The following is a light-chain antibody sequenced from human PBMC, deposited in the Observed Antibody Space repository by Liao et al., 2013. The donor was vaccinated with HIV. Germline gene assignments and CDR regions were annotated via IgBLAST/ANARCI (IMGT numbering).Light chain of an antibody. J-gene: IGLJ2*01. CDR3: QAWDSSTPGVV. V-gene: IGLV3-1*01. CDR1: KWGDKY. Sequence: SDELTQSPSVSVSPGQTASISCSGDKWGDKYACWYQQKPGQSPVVVIYQDSKRPSGIPERFSGSNSGNTATLTISGTQAMDEADYYCQAWDSSTPGVVFGGGTKLTVL. CDR2: QDS.